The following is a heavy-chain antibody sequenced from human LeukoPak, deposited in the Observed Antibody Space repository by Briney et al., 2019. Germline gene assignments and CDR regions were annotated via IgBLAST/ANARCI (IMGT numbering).Heavy chain of an antibody. CDR1: GGSVSSYY. Sequence: SVTLSLTCTVSGGSVSSYYWTWMRQPPGKGLEWIAYIHYSGTTNYNPSLKSRVTISIDTSKNQFSLKLSSVTAADSALYYCARGQLVRAGWFDPWGQGTRVTVSS. CDR2: IHYSGTT. J-gene: IGHJ5*02. D-gene: IGHD6-6*01. CDR3: ARGQLVRAGWFDP. V-gene: IGHV4-59*02.